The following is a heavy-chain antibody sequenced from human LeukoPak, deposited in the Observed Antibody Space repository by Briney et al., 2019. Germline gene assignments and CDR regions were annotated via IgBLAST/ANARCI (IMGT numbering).Heavy chain of an antibody. D-gene: IGHD3-10*01. V-gene: IGHV1-24*01. CDR3: AIWFGEMRNDAFDI. J-gene: IGHJ3*02. Sequence: GASVKDSCKVSGYTLTELSMHWVRQAPGKGLEWMGGFDPEDGETIYAQKFQGRVTMTEDTSTGTAYMELSSLRSEDTAVYYCAIWFGEMRNDAFDIWGQGTMVTVSS. CDR2: FDPEDGET. CDR1: GYTLTELS.